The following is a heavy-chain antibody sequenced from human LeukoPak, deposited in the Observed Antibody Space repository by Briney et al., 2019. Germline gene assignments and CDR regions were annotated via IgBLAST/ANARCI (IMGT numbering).Heavy chain of an antibody. V-gene: IGHV3-9*01. CDR3: VKDTSLGLDAFQD. D-gene: IGHD3-16*01. Sequence: GGSLRLSCEASGFTFDDYGMHWVRQAPGKGLEWVSGISWNSLTTGYADSVKGRFSISRDNAKSSLYLEMKSLRPEDTALYYCVKDTSLGLDAFQDWGQGTMIIVSS. J-gene: IGHJ3*01. CDR2: ISWNSLTT. CDR1: GFTFDDYG.